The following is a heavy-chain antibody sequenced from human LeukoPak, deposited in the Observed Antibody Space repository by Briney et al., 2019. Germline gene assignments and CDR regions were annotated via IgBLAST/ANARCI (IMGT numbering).Heavy chain of an antibody. D-gene: IGHD3-22*01. Sequence: GASVKVSCKASGGTFSSYAISWVRQAPGQGLEWMGGIIPMFGTANYAQKFQGRVTITADESTSTAYMELSSLRSEDTAVYYCARKPYYYDSSPWFDPWGQGTLVTVSS. CDR2: IIPMFGTA. V-gene: IGHV1-69*13. J-gene: IGHJ5*02. CDR1: GGTFSSYA. CDR3: ARKPYYYDSSPWFDP.